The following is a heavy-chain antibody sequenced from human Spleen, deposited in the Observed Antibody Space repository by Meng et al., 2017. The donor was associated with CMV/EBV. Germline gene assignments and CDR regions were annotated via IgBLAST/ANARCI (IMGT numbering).Heavy chain of an antibody. CDR2: IIPMLGTV. CDR1: GDTFSSYA. Sequence: SVKVSCKASGDTFSSYAITWVRLAPGQGLEWMGGIIPMLGTVKYAQDFEGRVTITTDESMTTAYMELASLRSEDTAIYYCAKAGGGAFDSWGQGTKVTVSS. CDR3: AKAGGGAFDS. V-gene: IGHV1-69*05. D-gene: IGHD3-10*01. J-gene: IGHJ3*01.